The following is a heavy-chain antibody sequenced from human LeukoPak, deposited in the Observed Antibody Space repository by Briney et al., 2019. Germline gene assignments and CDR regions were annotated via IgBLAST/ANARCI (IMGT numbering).Heavy chain of an antibody. J-gene: IGHJ4*02. CDR1: GFTFPNST. CDR3: AAAPIEMQQRGFDY. CDR2: IVVASGNT. V-gene: IGHV1-58*01. D-gene: IGHD5-24*01. Sequence: SVKLSCKASGFTFPNSTLQWVRQARGQRLEWIGWIVVASGNTKYAQKFQERVTITRDMSTSTAYMELSSLSPEDTAVYYCAAAPIEMQQRGFDYWGQGTLVTVSS.